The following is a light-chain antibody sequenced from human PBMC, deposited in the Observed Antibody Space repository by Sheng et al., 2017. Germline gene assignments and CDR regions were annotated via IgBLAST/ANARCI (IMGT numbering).Light chain of an antibody. CDR3: QQYNDWPPMT. CDR1: QSVLYSSNNKNY. CDR2: WAS. J-gene: IGKJ3*01. Sequence: DIVMTQSPDSLAVSLGERATINCKSSQSVLYSSNNKNYLAWYQQKPGQPPNLLIYWASTRESGVPDRFSGSGSGTDFTLTISSLQSEDFAIYYCQQYNDWPPMTFGPGTRVDV. V-gene: IGKV4-1*01.